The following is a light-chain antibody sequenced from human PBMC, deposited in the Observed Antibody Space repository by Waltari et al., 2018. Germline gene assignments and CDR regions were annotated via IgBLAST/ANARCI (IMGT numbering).Light chain of an antibody. CDR1: QSVLYSSNNKNY. Sequence: DIVMTQSPDFLAVSLGERATINCKSSQSVLYSSNNKNYLAWFQQKPGQPPKLLISWASSREFVVPDRFSGSGSATDFTLTINNLQAEDVAVYYCQQYYNTARTFGQGTKVEI. CDR2: WAS. CDR3: QQYYNTART. J-gene: IGKJ1*01. V-gene: IGKV4-1*01.